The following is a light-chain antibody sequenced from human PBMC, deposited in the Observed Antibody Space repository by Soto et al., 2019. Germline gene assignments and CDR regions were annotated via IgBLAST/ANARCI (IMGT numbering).Light chain of an antibody. V-gene: IGKV1-39*01. CDR2: AAS. J-gene: IGKJ5*01. CDR1: QSISSY. Sequence: DIQMTHSPSSLCASVGDRVTITCRASQSISSYLNWYQQKPGKAPKLLIYAASSLQSGVPSRFSGSGSGTDFTLTISSLQPEDFATYYCQQSYSTPITFGQGTRLEIK. CDR3: QQSYSTPIT.